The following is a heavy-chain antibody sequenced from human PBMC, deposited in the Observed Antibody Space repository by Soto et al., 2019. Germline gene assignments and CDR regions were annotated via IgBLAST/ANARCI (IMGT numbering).Heavy chain of an antibody. D-gene: IGHD1-26*01. CDR3: ARDDRYSGSYYPNY. Sequence: SVKVSCKASGGTFSSYAISWVRQAPGQGLEWMGGIIPIFGTANYAQKCKGRVTITADESTSTAYMELSSLRSEDTAVYYCARDDRYSGSYYPNYWGQGTLVTVSS. V-gene: IGHV1-69*13. CDR2: IIPIFGTA. CDR1: GGTFSSYA. J-gene: IGHJ4*02.